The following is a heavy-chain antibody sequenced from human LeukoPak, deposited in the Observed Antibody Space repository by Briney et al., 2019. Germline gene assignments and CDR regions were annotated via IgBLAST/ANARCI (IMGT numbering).Heavy chain of an antibody. CDR2: IIPIFGTA. CDR1: GGTFSSYA. J-gene: IGHJ3*02. Sequence: GSSVKVSCKASGGTFSSYAISWVRQAPGQGLEWMGRIIPIFGTANCAQKFQGRVTITTDESTSTAYMELSSLRSEDTAVYYCARWGAYSSGWYWGVGAFDIWGQGTMVTVSS. D-gene: IGHD6-19*01. CDR3: ARWGAYSSGWYWGVGAFDI. V-gene: IGHV1-69*05.